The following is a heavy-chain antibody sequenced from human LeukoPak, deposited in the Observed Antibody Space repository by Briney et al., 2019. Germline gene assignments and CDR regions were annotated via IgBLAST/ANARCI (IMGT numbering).Heavy chain of an antibody. CDR1: GFTFSSYA. CDR2: ISSNGDST. CDR3: VKGLRYYDSSDTFDY. J-gene: IGHJ4*02. Sequence: PGGSLRLSCSASGFTFSSYAMHWVRQAPGKGLEYVSAISSNGDSTYYADSVKGRFTISRDNSKNTLYLQMSSLRAEDTAVYYCVKGLRYYDSSDTFDYGGQETLVTVSS. D-gene: IGHD3-22*01. V-gene: IGHV3-64D*06.